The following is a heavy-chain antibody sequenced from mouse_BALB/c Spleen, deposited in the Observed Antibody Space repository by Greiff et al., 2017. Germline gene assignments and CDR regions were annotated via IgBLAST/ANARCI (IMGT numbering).Heavy chain of an antibody. CDR1: GYNFTSYW. Sequence: QVQLQQPGAELVKPGTSVKLSCKASGYNFTSYWINWVKLRPGQGLEWIGDIYPGSGSTNYNEKFKSKATLTVDTSSSTAYMQLSSLASEDSALYYCARSRGYDYYFDYWGQGTTLTVSS. D-gene: IGHD2-4*01. V-gene: IGHV1-55*01. CDR2: IYPGSGST. J-gene: IGHJ2*01. CDR3: ARSRGYDYYFDY.